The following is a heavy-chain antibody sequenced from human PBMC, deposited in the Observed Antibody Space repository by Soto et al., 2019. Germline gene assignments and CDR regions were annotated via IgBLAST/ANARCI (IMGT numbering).Heavy chain of an antibody. Sequence: SLRLSCAASAFTFTDCYMSWIRQAPGKGLEWISYISRSGSTIYYADSVKGRFTISRDNANNSLYLQMNSLRAEDTAVYYCARGYSYRYKGTFDYWGQGTLVTVSS. CDR1: AFTFTDCY. V-gene: IGHV3-11*01. J-gene: IGHJ4*02. CDR3: ARGYSYRYKGTFDY. D-gene: IGHD3-16*02. CDR2: ISRSGSTI.